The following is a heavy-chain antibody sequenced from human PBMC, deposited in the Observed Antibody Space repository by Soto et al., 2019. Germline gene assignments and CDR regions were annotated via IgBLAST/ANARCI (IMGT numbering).Heavy chain of an antibody. CDR3: ARGGRRDGYKFDF. J-gene: IGHJ4*02. V-gene: IGHV4-61*01. CDR1: GGSVSSGSYY. CDR2: SYYSGST. D-gene: IGHD5-12*01. Sequence: SETLSLTCTVSGGSVSSGSYYWSWIRQPPGKGREWIGYSYYSGSTNYNPSLKSRVIISVDTSKNQFSLKLSSVTAADTVVYFCARGGRRDGYKFDFWGQGTLVTVSS.